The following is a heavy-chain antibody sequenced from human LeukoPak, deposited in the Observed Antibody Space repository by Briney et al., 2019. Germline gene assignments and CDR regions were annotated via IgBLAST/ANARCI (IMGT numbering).Heavy chain of an antibody. CDR1: GESFSGYY. CDR3: AREGPKVRGPRGFDY. Sequence: SETLSLTCAVYGESFSGYYWSWIRQHPGKGLEWIGYIYYSGSTYYNPSLKSRVTISVDTSKNQFSLKLSSVTAADTAVYYCAREGPKVRGPRGFDYWGQGTLVTVSS. J-gene: IGHJ4*02. CDR2: IYYSGST. V-gene: IGHV4-31*11. D-gene: IGHD3-10*01.